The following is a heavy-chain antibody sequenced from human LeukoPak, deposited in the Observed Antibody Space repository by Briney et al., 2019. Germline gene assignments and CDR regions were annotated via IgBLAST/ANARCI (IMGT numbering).Heavy chain of an antibody. CDR2: IWYDGSNK. CDR3: ARGVRGYSYGYDYYYYGMDV. J-gene: IGHJ6*02. V-gene: IGHV3-33*01. D-gene: IGHD5-18*01. Sequence: GGSLRLSCAASGFTFSSYGMHWVRQAPGKGLEWVAVIWYDGSNKYYADSVKGRFTISRDNSKNTLYLQMNSLRAEDTAVYYCARGVRGYSYGYDYYYYGMDVWGQGTTVTVSS. CDR1: GFTFSSYG.